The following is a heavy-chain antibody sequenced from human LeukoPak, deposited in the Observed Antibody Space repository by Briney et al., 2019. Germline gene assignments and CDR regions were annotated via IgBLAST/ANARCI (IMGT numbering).Heavy chain of an antibody. V-gene: IGHV1-46*01. CDR3: ARESGAVRPFDY. CDR2: INPSGGST. J-gene: IGHJ4*02. CDR1: GYTFTSYG. D-gene: IGHD6-6*01. Sequence: ASVKVSCKASGYTFTSYGISWVRQAPGQGLEWMGIINPSGGSTTYAQKFQGRVIMTRDMSTSTLYMELSSLGSEDTAVYYCARESGAVRPFDYWGQGTLVTVSS.